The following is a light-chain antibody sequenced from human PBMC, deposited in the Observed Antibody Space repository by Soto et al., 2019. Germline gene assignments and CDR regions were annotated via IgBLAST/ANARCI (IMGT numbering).Light chain of an antibody. CDR1: QSISSW. CDR2: DAS. V-gene: IGKV1-5*01. CDR3: QQYNSYPET. J-gene: IGKJ1*01. Sequence: DIQITQSPSTLSSSVLERFTITCRASQSISSWLAWYQQKPGKAPKLLIYDASSLESGVPSRFSGSGSGTEFTLTISSLQPDDFATYYCQQYNSYPETFGQGTKVDI.